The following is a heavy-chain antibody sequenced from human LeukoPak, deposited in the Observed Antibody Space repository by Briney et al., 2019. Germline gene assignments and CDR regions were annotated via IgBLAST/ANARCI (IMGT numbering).Heavy chain of an antibody. CDR1: GFTFSSYA. Sequence: GGSLRLSCAASGFTFSSYAMSWVRQAPGKGLEWVSAISGSGGSTYYADPVKGRFTISRDNSKNTLYLQMNSLRAEDTAVYYCAKSAGDSSGYYYYYYYMDVWGKGTTVTVSS. CDR2: ISGSGGST. V-gene: IGHV3-23*01. D-gene: IGHD3-22*01. J-gene: IGHJ6*03. CDR3: AKSAGDSSGYYYYYYYMDV.